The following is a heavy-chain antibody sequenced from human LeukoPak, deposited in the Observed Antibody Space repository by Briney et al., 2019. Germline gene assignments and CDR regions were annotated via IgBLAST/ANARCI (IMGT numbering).Heavy chain of an antibody. CDR2: ISSSSYI. CDR3: ARDRITMASGSYDY. CDR1: GFTFSSYS. Sequence: GGSLRLSCAASGFTFSSYSMNWVRQAPGKGLEWVSSISSSSYIYYADSVKGRFTISRDNAKNSLYLQMNSLRAEDTAVYYCARDRITMASGSYDYWGQGTLVTVSS. D-gene: IGHD3-10*01. V-gene: IGHV3-21*01. J-gene: IGHJ4*02.